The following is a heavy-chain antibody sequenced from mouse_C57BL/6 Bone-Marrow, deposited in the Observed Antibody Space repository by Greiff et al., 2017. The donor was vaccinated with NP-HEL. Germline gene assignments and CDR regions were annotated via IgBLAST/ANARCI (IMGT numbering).Heavy chain of an antibody. Sequence: VQRVESGAELVRPGASVTLSCKASGYTFTDYEMHWVKQTPVHGLEWIGAIDPETGGTAYNQKFKGKAILTADKSSSTAYMELRSLTSEDSAVYYCTRTVRYYYAMDYWGQGTSVTVSS. J-gene: IGHJ4*01. V-gene: IGHV1-15*01. CDR2: IDPETGGT. CDR3: TRTVRYYYAMDY. CDR1: GYTFTDYE.